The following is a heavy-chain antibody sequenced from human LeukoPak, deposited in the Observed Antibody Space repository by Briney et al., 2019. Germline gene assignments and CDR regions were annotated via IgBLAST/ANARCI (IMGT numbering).Heavy chain of an antibody. Sequence: GGSLRLSCAASGFALSDYYMSWIRQAPGKGLEWVSYSSSSGSTIYYADSVKGRFAISRDNAKNSLYLQMNSLRAEDTAVYYCARRRDFIDYWGQGTLVTVSS. V-gene: IGHV3-11*01. CDR3: ARRRDFIDY. D-gene: IGHD3/OR15-3a*01. J-gene: IGHJ4*02. CDR2: SSSSGSTI. CDR1: GFALSDYY.